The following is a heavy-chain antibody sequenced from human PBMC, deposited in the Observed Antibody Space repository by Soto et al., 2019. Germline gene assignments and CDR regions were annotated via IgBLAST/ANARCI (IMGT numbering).Heavy chain of an antibody. CDR1: GFTFSSYG. J-gene: IGHJ4*02. D-gene: IGHD1-1*01. CDR2: ISYDGNVA. V-gene: IGHV3-30*18. CDR3: AKEGPITNWYFDY. Sequence: QVQLVESGGGVVQPGRSLRLSCAASGFTFSSYGMHWVRQAPGKGLEWVTVISYDGNVAYYADSVKGRFTISRDNSKNTLYLQMNRLRTEDPAMYSGAKEGPITNWYFDYWGQGTRVTVSS.